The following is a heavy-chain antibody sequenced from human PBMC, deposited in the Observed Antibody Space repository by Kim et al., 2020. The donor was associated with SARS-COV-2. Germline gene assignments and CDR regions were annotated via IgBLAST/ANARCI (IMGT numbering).Heavy chain of an antibody. Sequence: STYYADSVKGRFTISRDNSKNTLYLQMNSLRAEDTAVYYCAKDRAAVAGTWGQGTLVTVSS. V-gene: IGHV3-23*01. D-gene: IGHD6-19*01. CDR2: ST. CDR3: AKDRAAVAGT. J-gene: IGHJ5*02.